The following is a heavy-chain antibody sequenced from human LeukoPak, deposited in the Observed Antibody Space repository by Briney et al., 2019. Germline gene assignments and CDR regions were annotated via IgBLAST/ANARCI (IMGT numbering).Heavy chain of an antibody. D-gene: IGHD6-19*01. J-gene: IGHJ4*02. Sequence: PGGSLRLSCAASGFTFDDYAMHWVRQAPGKGLEWVANIKQDGSEKNYVDSVKGRFTISRDNAKNSLYLQLNSLRAEDTAVYYCAGGTGWLIDYWGQGTLVTVSS. CDR3: AGGTGWLIDY. CDR2: IKQDGSEK. V-gene: IGHV3-7*04. CDR1: GFTFDDYA.